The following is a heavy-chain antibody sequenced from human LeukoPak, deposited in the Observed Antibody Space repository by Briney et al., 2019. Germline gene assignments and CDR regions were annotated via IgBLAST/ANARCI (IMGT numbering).Heavy chain of an antibody. CDR3: AKDSGFSATYVDF. J-gene: IGHJ4*02. D-gene: IGHD5-12*01. CDR1: GFTFRSSA. V-gene: IGHV3-23*01. CDR2: MSSSGGT. Sequence: GGSLRLSCAASGFTFRSSAMSWVRQAPGKGLEWVSTMSSSGGTYYADSVKGRFTISRDNSKNTLYLQMNSLRAEDTAIYYCAKDSGFSATYVDFWGQGTLVTVPS.